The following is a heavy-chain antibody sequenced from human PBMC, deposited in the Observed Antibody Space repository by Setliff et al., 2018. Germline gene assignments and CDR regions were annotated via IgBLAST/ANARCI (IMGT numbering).Heavy chain of an antibody. Sequence: TSETLSLTCAVSGYSISNGFYWGGIRQSPVKGLEWIGSLFDGGSAYYSPSLKSRASISLDASKNQFALKLTSATAADTAVYYCRFWSGYYKNDYWGRGTLVTVS. J-gene: IGHJ4*02. CDR1: GYSISNGFY. V-gene: IGHV4-38-2*01. D-gene: IGHD3-3*01. CDR2: LFDGGSA. CDR3: RFWSGYYKNDY.